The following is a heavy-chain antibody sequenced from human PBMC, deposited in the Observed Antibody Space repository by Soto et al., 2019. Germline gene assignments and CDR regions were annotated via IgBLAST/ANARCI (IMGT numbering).Heavy chain of an antibody. J-gene: IGHJ4*02. CDR1: GFTFGYYS. Sequence: EVQLLESGGHLVQPGGSLRLSCAASGFTFGYYSMSWVRQSPGKGLEWVAGISGTGGSKYHADSVAGLFAISRHISERTRYLQLNNVRTEDTAVYYCARSLGDRWKEYCFQYWGQGTRVTVSS. CDR2: ISGTGGSK. D-gene: IGHD1-26*01. V-gene: IGHV3-23*01. CDR3: ARSLGDRWKEYCFQY.